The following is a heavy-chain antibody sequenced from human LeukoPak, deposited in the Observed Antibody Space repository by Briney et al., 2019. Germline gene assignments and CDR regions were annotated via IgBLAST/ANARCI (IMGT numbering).Heavy chain of an antibody. CDR1: GFTLSNNW. CDR2: VKKDAIET. Sequence: GGSLRLSCAASGFTLSNNWMTEVRQAPGKGGEGVGSVKKDAIETYYVDSVKGRFTISRDTAKNSLYLQMSSLRVEDTAVYYCARDLGPPVTPYGMDVWGQGTTVTVSS. V-gene: IGHV3-7*01. CDR3: ARDLGPPVTPYGMDV. J-gene: IGHJ6*02. D-gene: IGHD3-16*01.